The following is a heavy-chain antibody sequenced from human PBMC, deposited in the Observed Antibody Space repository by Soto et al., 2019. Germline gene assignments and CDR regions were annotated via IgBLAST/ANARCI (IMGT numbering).Heavy chain of an antibody. CDR2: TYYRSKWYN. CDR1: GDSVSSNSAA. Sequence: SQTLSLTFAISGDSVSSNSAAWNWIRQSPSRGLEWLGRTYYRSKWYNDYAVSVKSRITINPDTSKNQFSLQLNSVTPEDTAVYYCARDLNLDGTTGYGRDVWGQGTPVTVSS. D-gene: IGHD1-7*01. CDR3: ARDLNLDGTTGYGRDV. J-gene: IGHJ6*02. V-gene: IGHV6-1*01.